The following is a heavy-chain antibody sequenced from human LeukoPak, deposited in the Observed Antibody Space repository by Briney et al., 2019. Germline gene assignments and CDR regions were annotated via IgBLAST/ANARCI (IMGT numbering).Heavy chain of an antibody. D-gene: IGHD3-10*01. CDR1: GGFISSYY. CDR2: IYYSGST. J-gene: IGHJ4*02. V-gene: IGHV4-59*01. CDR3: ARVHRTNYYGSGAEVV. Sequence: SETLSLTCTVSGGFISSYYWSWIRQPPGKGLEWIGYIYYSGSTNYNPSLKSRVTISVDTSKNQFSLKLSSVTAADTAVYYCARVHRTNYYGSGAEVVWGQGTLVTVSS.